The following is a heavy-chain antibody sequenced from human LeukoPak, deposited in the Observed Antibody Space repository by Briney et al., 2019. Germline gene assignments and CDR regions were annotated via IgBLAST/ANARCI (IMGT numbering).Heavy chain of an antibody. CDR1: GFTFSSYG. CDR3: AGQSPYSSSWAYYFDY. CDR2: ISYDGSNK. Sequence: PGGSLRLSCAASGFTFSSYGMHWVRQAPGKGLEWVAVISYDGSNKYYADSVKGRFTISRDNSKNTLYLQMNSLRAEDTAVYYCAGQSPYSSSWAYYFDYWGQGTLVTVSS. D-gene: IGHD6-13*01. V-gene: IGHV3-30*06. J-gene: IGHJ4*02.